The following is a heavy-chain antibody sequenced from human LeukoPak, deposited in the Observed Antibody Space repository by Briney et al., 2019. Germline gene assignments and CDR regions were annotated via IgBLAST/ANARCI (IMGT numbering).Heavy chain of an antibody. CDR1: GFTFSSYA. D-gene: IGHD2-2*02. CDR3: ARPDCSSSGCYTPGY. CDR2: ISYDGSNK. V-gene: IGHV3-30-3*01. J-gene: IGHJ4*02. Sequence: PGRSLRLSCAASGFTFSSYAMHWVRQAPGKGLEWVAVISYDGSNKYYADSVKGRFTISRDNSKNTLYLQMNSLRAEDTAIYYCARPDCSSSGCYTPGYWGPGTLVTVSS.